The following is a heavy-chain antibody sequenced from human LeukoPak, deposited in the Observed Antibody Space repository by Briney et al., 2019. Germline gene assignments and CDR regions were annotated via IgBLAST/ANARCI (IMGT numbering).Heavy chain of an antibody. V-gene: IGHV3-30*02. CDR3: ATYYYASGNHYNYIYY. CDR2: IRYDESDK. CDR1: GFTFSRYG. Sequence: GGSLRLSCAASGFTFSRYGMHWVRQAPGKGLEWVAFIRYDESDKKYKDSVKGRFTVSKDNSKNTVSLQMHSLRVEDTAVYYCATYYYASGNHYNYIYYWGQGALVTVSS. J-gene: IGHJ4*02. D-gene: IGHD3-10*01.